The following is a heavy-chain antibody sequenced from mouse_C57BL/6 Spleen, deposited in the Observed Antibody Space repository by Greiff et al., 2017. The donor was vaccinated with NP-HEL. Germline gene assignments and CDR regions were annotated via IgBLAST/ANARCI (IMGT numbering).Heavy chain of an antibody. CDR1: GYTFTDYE. CDR2: IDPETGGT. D-gene: IGHD1-1*01. Sequence: VQLQQSGAELVRPGASVTLSCKASGYTFTDYEMHWVKQTPVHGLEWIGAIDPETGGTAYNQKFKGKAILTADKSSSTAYMDLRSLTSENSAVYYCTRMDYGSSSFAYWGQGTLVTVSA. J-gene: IGHJ3*01. CDR3: TRMDYGSSSFAY. V-gene: IGHV1-15*01.